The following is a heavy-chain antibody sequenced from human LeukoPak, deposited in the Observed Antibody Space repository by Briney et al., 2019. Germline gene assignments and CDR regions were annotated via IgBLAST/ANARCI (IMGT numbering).Heavy chain of an antibody. J-gene: IGHJ4*02. CDR2: TYSGGDT. CDR3: ASSGYYRIYYFDY. Sequence: GGSLRLSCAASGFTVSSNYMSWVRQAPAKGLEWVSVTYSGGDTYYADSVKGRFTISRDTSKNTLYLQMSSLRVDDTAVYYCASSGYYRIYYFDYWGQGTLVTVSS. CDR1: GFTVSSNY. V-gene: IGHV3-66*01. D-gene: IGHD2/OR15-2a*01.